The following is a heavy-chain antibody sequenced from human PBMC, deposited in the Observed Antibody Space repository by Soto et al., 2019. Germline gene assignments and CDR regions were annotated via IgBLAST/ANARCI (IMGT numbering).Heavy chain of an antibody. D-gene: IGHD1-26*01. Sequence: PSXTLSLTCAVSGGSISSYYWSWIRQPPVKGLEWVGYIYYSGSTNYNPSLKSRVTISVDTSKNQFSLKLSSVTAADTAVYYCARRYGGNLDYWGQGTLVTVSS. CDR2: IYYSGST. V-gene: IGHV4-59*08. J-gene: IGHJ4*02. CDR3: ARRYGGNLDY. CDR1: GGSISSYY.